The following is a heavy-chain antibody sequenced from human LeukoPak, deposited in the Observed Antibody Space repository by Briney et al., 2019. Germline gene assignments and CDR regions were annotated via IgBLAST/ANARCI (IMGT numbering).Heavy chain of an antibody. Sequence: PSQTLSLTCTVSGGSISSGDYYWSWIRQPPGKGLEWVGYIYYSGSTYYNPSLKSRVTMSVDTSKNQFSLKLSSVTAADTAVYYCARRKKREHSFDHWGQGTLVTVSS. D-gene: IGHD1-26*01. J-gene: IGHJ4*02. V-gene: IGHV4-30-4*08. CDR3: ARRKKREHSFDH. CDR2: IYYSGST. CDR1: GGSISSGDYY.